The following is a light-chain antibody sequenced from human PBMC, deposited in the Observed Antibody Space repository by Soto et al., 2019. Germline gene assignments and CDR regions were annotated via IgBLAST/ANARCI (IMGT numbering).Light chain of an antibody. Sequence: EIVMTQSPATLSVSPGERATLSCRASQSVRSSLAWYQQKPGQAPRLLIYGASTRATGIPARFSGSGSGTEFTLVIISLQSEDFAVYYCQQYNDWPPYTFGQGSKLEIK. J-gene: IGKJ2*01. CDR2: GAS. CDR1: QSVRSS. CDR3: QQYNDWPPYT. V-gene: IGKV3-15*01.